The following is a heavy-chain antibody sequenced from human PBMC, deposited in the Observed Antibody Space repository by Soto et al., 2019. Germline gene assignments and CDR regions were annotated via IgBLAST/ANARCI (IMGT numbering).Heavy chain of an antibody. V-gene: IGHV1-3*01. CDR3: ARERTPYYYDSSGYYYPLPYYYGMDV. CDR2: INAGNGNT. J-gene: IGHJ6*02. CDR1: GYTFTSYA. D-gene: IGHD3-22*01. Sequence: ASVKXSCKASGYTFTSYAMHWVRQAPGQRLEWMGWINAGNGNTKYSQKFQGRVTITRDTSASTAYMELSSLRSEDTAVYYCARERTPYYYDSSGYYYPLPYYYGMDVWGQGTTVTLSS.